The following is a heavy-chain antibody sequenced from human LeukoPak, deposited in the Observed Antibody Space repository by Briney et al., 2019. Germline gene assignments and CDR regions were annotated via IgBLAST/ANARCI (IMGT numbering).Heavy chain of an antibody. CDR2: INHSGST. CDR3: ARGLYYYGSGSLSIGY. CDR1: GGSFSGYY. D-gene: IGHD3-10*01. Sequence: SETLSLTCAVYGGSFSGYYWSWIRQPPGKGLEWIGEINHSGSTNYNPSLKSRVTISVDTSKNQFSLKLSSVTAADTAVYYCARGLYYYGSGSLSIGYWGQGTLVTVSS. V-gene: IGHV4-34*01. J-gene: IGHJ4*02.